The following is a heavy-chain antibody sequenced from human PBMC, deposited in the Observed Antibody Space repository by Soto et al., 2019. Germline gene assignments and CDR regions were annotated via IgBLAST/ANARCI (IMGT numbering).Heavy chain of an antibody. J-gene: IGHJ5*02. CDR1: GGSIGSYY. V-gene: IGHV4-59*01. D-gene: IGHD2-2*01. CDR3: ARQNNYAHPANWFDP. Sequence: SETLSLTCSVSGGSIGSYYGSWIRQPPGKGLEWIGYIYYSGSTNYNPSLKSRVTISVDTSKNQFSLKLSSVTAADTAVYYCARQNNYAHPANWFDPWGQGTLVTVSS. CDR2: IYYSGST.